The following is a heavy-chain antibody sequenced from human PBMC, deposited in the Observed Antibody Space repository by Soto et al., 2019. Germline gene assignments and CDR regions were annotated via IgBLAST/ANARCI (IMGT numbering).Heavy chain of an antibody. V-gene: IGHV3-48*01. D-gene: IGHD2-15*01. J-gene: IGHJ4*02. CDR3: ARDLVVVAAIRGADY. CDR1: GFTFSSYS. Sequence: GGSLRLSCAASGFTFSSYSMNWVRQAPGKGLEWVSYISSSSSTIYYADSVKGRXTISRDKAKNSVYLQMNSLRAEDTAVYYCARDLVVVAAIRGADYWGQGTLVTVSS. CDR2: ISSSSSTI.